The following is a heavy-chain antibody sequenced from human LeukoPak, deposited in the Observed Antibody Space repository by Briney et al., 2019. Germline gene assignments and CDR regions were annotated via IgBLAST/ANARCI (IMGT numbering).Heavy chain of an antibody. Sequence: SETLSLTCAVYGESFSGYYWSWIRQPPGKGLEWIGEIIHTGSTNYNPSLKSRVTISVDTAKNQFSLKLSSVTAADTAVYYCARGRVAARRGYYYMDVWGKGTTVTVSS. V-gene: IGHV4-34*01. D-gene: IGHD6-6*01. CDR2: IIHTGST. J-gene: IGHJ6*03. CDR3: ARGRVAARRGYYYMDV. CDR1: GESFSGYY.